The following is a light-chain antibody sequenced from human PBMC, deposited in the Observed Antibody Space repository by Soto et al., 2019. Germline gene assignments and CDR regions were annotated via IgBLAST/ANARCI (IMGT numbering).Light chain of an antibody. Sequence: DIQMTQSPSTLSASVGDRVTITCRASQSISSWLAWYQQKPGKAPKLLIYDASSLESGVTSRFSGSGSGPEFTLTISSLQPDDFANYYCQHYNSYIWTFGQGTKVEIK. CDR3: QHYNSYIWT. CDR1: QSISSW. V-gene: IGKV1-5*01. J-gene: IGKJ1*01. CDR2: DAS.